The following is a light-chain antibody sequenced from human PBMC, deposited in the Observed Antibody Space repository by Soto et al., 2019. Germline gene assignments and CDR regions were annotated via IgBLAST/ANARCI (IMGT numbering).Light chain of an antibody. Sequence: EIVMTQSPDTLSVSPGERATLTCRAGQGVTTNFAWYQQKSGQSPRLLIYDVSIRATGVPARFSATGSETDFTLTISGLQSGDSAVYFCQQYNNYSEAFGQGTKVDIK. CDR1: QGVTTN. CDR3: QQYNNYSEA. J-gene: IGKJ1*01. CDR2: DVS. V-gene: IGKV3-15*01.